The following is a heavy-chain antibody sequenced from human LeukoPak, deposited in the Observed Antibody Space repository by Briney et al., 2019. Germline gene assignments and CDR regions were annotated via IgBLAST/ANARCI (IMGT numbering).Heavy chain of an antibody. CDR2: ISGSGGST. CDR3: AKDNWAAAASTLFDY. CDR1: GFTFSSYA. D-gene: IGHD6-13*01. Sequence: PGGSLRLSCAASGFTFSSYAMSWVRQAPGKGLEWVSAISGSGGSTYYADSVKGRSTISRDNSKNTLYLQMNSLRAEDTAVYYCAKDNWAAAASTLFDYWGQGTLVTVSS. V-gene: IGHV3-23*01. J-gene: IGHJ4*02.